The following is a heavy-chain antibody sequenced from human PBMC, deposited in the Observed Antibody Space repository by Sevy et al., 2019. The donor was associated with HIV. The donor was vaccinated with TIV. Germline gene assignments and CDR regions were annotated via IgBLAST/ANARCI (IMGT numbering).Heavy chain of an antibody. CDR3: SREGCSKPHDY. V-gene: IGHV3-23*01. J-gene: IGHJ4*02. D-gene: IGHD3-10*02. CDR1: GFTFSSYA. CDR2: FSFGCGKI. Sequence: GGSLRLSCAASGFTFSSYAMSWVRQAPGKGLEWVSTFSFGCGKINYANSVKGRFTISRDNSKNTLYLQMHSLRAEDTAVYYCSREGCSKPHDYWGQGTLVTVSS.